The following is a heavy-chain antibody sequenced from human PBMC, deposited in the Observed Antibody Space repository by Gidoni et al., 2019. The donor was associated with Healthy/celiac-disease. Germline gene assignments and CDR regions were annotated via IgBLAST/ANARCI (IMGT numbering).Heavy chain of an antibody. Sequence: QVQLVESGGGVVQPGRPLRLLCAASGFTCRRYGMHWIRHAPGKGREWVAVISYDESNKYYADSVKGRFTISRDNSKNTLYLQMNSLRAEDTTVYYCAKDRLWIGDYYCGMDVWGQGTTVTVSS. CDR1: GFTCRRYG. J-gene: IGHJ6*02. CDR3: AKDRLWIGDYYCGMDV. V-gene: IGHV3-30*18. D-gene: IGHD3-10*01. CDR2: ISYDESNK.